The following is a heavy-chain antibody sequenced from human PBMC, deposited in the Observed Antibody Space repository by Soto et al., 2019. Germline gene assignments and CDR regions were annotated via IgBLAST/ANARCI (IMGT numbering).Heavy chain of an antibody. Sequence: QVQLVQSGAEVKKPGASVKVSCKASGYTFTSYGITWVRQAPGQGLEWMGWISAYNGNTNYAQKLQGRVTMTTDTTASTANRELRSLRSDDTAVYYCARDLEAKKGTNWYFDLWGRGALVTVFS. CDR1: GYTFTSYG. V-gene: IGHV1-18*01. CDR2: ISAYNGNT. D-gene: IGHD1-26*01. J-gene: IGHJ2*01. CDR3: ARDLEAKKGTNWYFDL.